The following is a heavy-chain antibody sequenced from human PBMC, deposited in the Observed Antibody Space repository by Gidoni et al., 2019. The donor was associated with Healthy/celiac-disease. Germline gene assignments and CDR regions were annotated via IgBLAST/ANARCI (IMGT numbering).Heavy chain of an antibody. CDR2: INPNSGGT. V-gene: IGHV1-2*02. D-gene: IGHD6-13*01. CDR3: ARAIATAAGMRDWFDP. CDR1: GYTFTGYY. J-gene: IGHJ5*02. Sequence: QVQLVQSGAEVKKPGASVKVSCTASGYTFTGYYMHWVRQAPGQGLEWMGWINPNSGGTNYAQKFQGRVTMTRDTSISTAYMELSRLRSDDTAVYYCARAIATAAGMRDWFDPWGQGTLVTVSS.